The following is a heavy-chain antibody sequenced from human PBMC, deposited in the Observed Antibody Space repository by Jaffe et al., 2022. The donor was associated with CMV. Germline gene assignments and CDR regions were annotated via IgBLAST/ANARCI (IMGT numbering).Heavy chain of an antibody. V-gene: IGHV3-48*03. Sequence: EVQLVESGGGLVQPGGSLRLSCAASGFTFSSYEMNWVRQAPGKGLEWVSYISSSGSTIYYADSVKGRFTISRDNAKNSLYLQMNSLRAEDTAVYYCARVEKPDYSNYVSPDYWGQGTLVTVSS. CDR2: ISSSGSTI. D-gene: IGHD4-4*01. J-gene: IGHJ4*02. CDR1: GFTFSSYE. CDR3: ARVEKPDYSNYVSPDY.